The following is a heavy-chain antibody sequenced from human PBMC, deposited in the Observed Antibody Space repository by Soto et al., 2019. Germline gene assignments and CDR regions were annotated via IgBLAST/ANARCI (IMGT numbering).Heavy chain of an antibody. CDR1: GYTFINYG. CDR3: ARDRDPWAPHAFDM. Sequence: QVQLVQSGAEVKKPGASVTVSCKASGYTFINYGITWVRQAPGQGLEWVGWISAYNGDTNYAQNLQGRVTMTTDTSTNTAYMELKSLTSDDTAVYYCARDRDPWAPHAFDMWGQGTMVTVSS. V-gene: IGHV1-18*01. D-gene: IGHD3-16*01. CDR2: ISAYNGDT. J-gene: IGHJ3*02.